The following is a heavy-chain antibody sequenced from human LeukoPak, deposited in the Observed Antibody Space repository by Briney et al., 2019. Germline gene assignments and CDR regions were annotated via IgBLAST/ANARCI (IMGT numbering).Heavy chain of an antibody. J-gene: IGHJ4*02. CDR3: AKEGRYCSGGTCYSNY. V-gene: IGHV3-48*04. CDR1: GFTFSTYS. CDR2: ISSSSSTI. D-gene: IGHD2-15*01. Sequence: GGSLRLSCAASGFTFSTYSMNWVRQAPGKGLEWVSHISSSSSTIYYADSVKGRFTMSRDNAKNSLYLQMNSLRAEDTAVYYCAKEGRYCSGGTCYSNYWGQGTLVTVSS.